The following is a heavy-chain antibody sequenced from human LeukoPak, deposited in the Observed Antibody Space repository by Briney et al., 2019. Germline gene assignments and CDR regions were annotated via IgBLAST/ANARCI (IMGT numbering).Heavy chain of an antibody. CDR3: ARGNVWSGLDY. CDR2: IYYSGST. J-gene: IGHJ4*02. CDR1: GGSISSYY. V-gene: IGHV4-59*01. Sequence: KPSETLSLTCTISGGSISSYYWSWIRQPPGKELEWIGYIYYSGSTNYNPSLKSRVTISVDTSKNQFSLKLSSVTAADTAVYYCARGNVWSGLDYWGQGTLVTVSS. D-gene: IGHD3-16*01.